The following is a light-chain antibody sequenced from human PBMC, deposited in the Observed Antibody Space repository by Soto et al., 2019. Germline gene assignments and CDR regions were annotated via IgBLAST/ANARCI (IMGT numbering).Light chain of an antibody. CDR2: EVT. Sequence: QSALTQPASVSGSPGQSITISCTGTSSDIGGYNFVSWYQQHPGKAPKLMIFEVTYRPSGVSNRFSGSKSGNTASLTISGLQAEDGADYYCSSYTSSNSVVFGGGTKVTVL. J-gene: IGLJ2*01. V-gene: IGLV2-14*01. CDR3: SSYTSSNSVV. CDR1: SSDIGGYNF.